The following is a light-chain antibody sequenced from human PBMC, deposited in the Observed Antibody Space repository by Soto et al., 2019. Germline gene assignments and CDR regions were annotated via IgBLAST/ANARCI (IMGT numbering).Light chain of an antibody. CDR1: SSDVGGYSY. Sequence: QSALTQPASVSGSPGQSIAISCTGTSSDVGGYSYVSWYQQQPGKAPKLVVSDVSNRPSGVSDRFSGSKSGNTAYLTISGRQTEVEGEDYCAPYTTSSTDVFGTGTKLTVL. V-gene: IGLV2-14*01. CDR2: DVS. J-gene: IGLJ1*01. CDR3: APYTTSSTDV.